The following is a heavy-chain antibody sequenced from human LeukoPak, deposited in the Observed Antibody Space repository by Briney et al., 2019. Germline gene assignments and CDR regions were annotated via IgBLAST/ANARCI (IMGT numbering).Heavy chain of an antibody. V-gene: IGHV3-30*02. CDR3: ARERGGSFPS. Sequence: GGSLRLSCAASGFTFSTYGMHWVRQAPGRGLEWVAFIRYDGSSNYYADSVKGRFTISRDNSKNTLYLQMNRLRAEDTAVYYCARERGGSFPSWGQGTLVTVSS. CDR1: GFTFSTYG. CDR2: IRYDGSSN. J-gene: IGHJ5*02. D-gene: IGHD1-26*01.